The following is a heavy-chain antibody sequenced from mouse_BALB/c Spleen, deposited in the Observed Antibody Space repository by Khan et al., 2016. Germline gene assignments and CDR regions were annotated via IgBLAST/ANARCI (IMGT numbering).Heavy chain of an antibody. CDR3: AIRPMVTTEWNFEV. D-gene: IGHD2-2*01. CDR2: INTYTGEP. CDR1: GYTFTNSG. Sequence: QIQLVQSGPELKKPGETVKISCKASGYTFTNSGMNWVKQAPGKGLKWVGWINTYTGEPTYADDFKGRFAFSLETSASTAYLQINSLKNEDMTTYFGAIRPMVTTEWNFEVWGAGTTVTVSS. J-gene: IGHJ1*01. V-gene: IGHV9-1*02.